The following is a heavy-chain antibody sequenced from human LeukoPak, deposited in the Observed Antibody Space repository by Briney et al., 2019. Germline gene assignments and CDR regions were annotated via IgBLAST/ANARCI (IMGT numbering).Heavy chain of an antibody. CDR2: INHSGST. CDR1: GGSFSGYY. V-gene: IGHV4-34*01. J-gene: IGHJ6*02. Sequence: SETPSLTCAVYGGSFSGYYWSWIRQPPGKGLEWIGEINHSGSTNYNPSLKSRVTISVDTSKNQFSLKLSSVTAADTAVYYCRYYYYYGMDVWGQGTTVTVSS. CDR3: RYYYYYGMDV.